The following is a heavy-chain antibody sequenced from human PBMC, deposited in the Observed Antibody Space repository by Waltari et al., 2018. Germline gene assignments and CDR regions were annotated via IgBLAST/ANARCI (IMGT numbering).Heavy chain of an antibody. CDR1: GFTFSSYA. Sequence: EVQLVESGGGLVQPGGSLRLSCAASGFTFSSYAMSWVRQAPGKGLEWVSAISGRGGSTYYADSGKGRFTISRDNAKNTLYLQMNSLRAEDTAVYYCAQGRQAVAGSIDYWGQGTLVIVSS. J-gene: IGHJ4*02. CDR3: AQGRQAVAGSIDY. CDR2: ISGRGGST. V-gene: IGHV3-23*04. D-gene: IGHD6-19*01.